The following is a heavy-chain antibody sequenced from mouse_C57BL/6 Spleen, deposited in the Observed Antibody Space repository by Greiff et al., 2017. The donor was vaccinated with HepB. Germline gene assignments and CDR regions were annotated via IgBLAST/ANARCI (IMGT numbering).Heavy chain of an antibody. CDR3: ARKGAAQALDY. V-gene: IGHV1-76*01. J-gene: IGHJ2*01. CDR2: IYPGSGNT. Sequence: VQLQQSGAELVRPGASVKLSCKASGYTFTDYYINWVKQRPGQGLEWIARIYPGSGNTYYNEKFKGKATLTAENSSSTAYMQLSSLTSEDSAVYFCARKGAAQALDYWGQGTTLTVSS. D-gene: IGHD3-2*02. CDR1: GYTFTDYY.